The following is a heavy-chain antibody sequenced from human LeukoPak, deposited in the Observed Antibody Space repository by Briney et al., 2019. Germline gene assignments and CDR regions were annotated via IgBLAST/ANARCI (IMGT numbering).Heavy chain of an antibody. V-gene: IGHV3-23*01. CDR3: AIMHGYYDGSGFWVQ. J-gene: IGHJ4*02. CDR2: ISPSGDRT. Sequence: GGSLRLSCAASGFTFRGYAMSWVREALGKGLEWVSFISPSGDRTSNADSVEGRFTISRDNTRNTLYLQMNSLRDEDTGVYYCAIMHGYYDGSGFWVQWGQGTLVTVSS. D-gene: IGHD3-22*01. CDR1: GFTFRGYA.